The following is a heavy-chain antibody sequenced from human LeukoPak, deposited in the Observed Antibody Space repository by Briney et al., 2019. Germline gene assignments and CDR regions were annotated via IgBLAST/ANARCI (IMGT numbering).Heavy chain of an antibody. D-gene: IGHD1-26*01. CDR1: GGSISSSFYY. V-gene: IGHV4-61*01. Sequence: SETLSLTCTVSGGSISSSFYYWGWIRQPPGKGLEWIGYIYYSGSTNYNPSLKSRVTISVDTSKNQFSLKLSSVTAADTAVYYCARDPGLLGATVSDAFDIWGQGTMVTVSS. J-gene: IGHJ3*02. CDR3: ARDPGLLGATVSDAFDI. CDR2: IYYSGST.